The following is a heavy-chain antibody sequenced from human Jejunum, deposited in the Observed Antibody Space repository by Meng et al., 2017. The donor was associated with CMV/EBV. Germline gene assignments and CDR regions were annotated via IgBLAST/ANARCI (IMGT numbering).Heavy chain of an antibody. D-gene: IGHD3-10*01. Sequence: GSISSSTYYWGWIREPPGKGLEWIGSIYYSGSTYYNPSLKSRVTISVDTSKNQFSLKLNSVTAADTAVYYCARDHSPFMVRGEFDYWGQGTLVTVSS. CDR3: ARDHSPFMVRGEFDY. V-gene: IGHV4-39*07. J-gene: IGHJ4*02. CDR1: GSISSSTYY. CDR2: IYYSGST.